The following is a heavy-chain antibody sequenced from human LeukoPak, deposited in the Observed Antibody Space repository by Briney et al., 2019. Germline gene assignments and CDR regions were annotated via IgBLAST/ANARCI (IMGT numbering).Heavy chain of an antibody. D-gene: IGHD3-22*01. CDR1: GFTFSSYG. J-gene: IGHJ4*02. V-gene: IGHV3-30*03. CDR2: ISYDGSNK. CDR3: ALQGVYDSSGYYYLGFFY. Sequence: PGGSLRLSCAASGFTFSSYGMHWVRQAPGKGLEWVAVISYDGSNKYYADSVKGRFTISRDNSKNTLYLQMNSLRAEDTAVYYCALQGVYDSSGYYYLGFFYWGQGTLVTVSS.